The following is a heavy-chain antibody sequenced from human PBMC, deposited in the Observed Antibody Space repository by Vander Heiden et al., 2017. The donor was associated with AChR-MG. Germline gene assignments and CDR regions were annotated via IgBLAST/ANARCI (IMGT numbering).Heavy chain of an antibody. Sequence: QVQLVESGAGVVQPGRSLRLSCAASGFTFSSYAMHWVRQAPGKGLEWVAVISYDGSNKYYADSVKGRFTISRDNSKNTLYLQMNSLRAEDTAVYYCARSPGTSTEFDYWGQGTLVTVSS. J-gene: IGHJ4*02. CDR1: GFTFSSYA. D-gene: IGHD1-1*01. V-gene: IGHV3-30-3*01. CDR3: ARSPGTSTEFDY. CDR2: ISYDGSNK.